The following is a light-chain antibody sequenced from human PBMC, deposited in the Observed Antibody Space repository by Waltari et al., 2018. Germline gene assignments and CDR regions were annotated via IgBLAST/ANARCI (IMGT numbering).Light chain of an antibody. V-gene: IGLV2-14*03. CDR1: SGDFSGYDY. CDR3: SSFTTDRTWV. CDR2: DVG. J-gene: IGLJ3*02. Sequence: QSALTQPASVSGSPGQSITIPCSGSSGDFSGYDYVSWYQQHPAKAPRVIVYDVGKRPLGICARFSGAKSGKPASLTSSWLQAEDEATDFCSSFTTDRTWVFGGGTKVIV.